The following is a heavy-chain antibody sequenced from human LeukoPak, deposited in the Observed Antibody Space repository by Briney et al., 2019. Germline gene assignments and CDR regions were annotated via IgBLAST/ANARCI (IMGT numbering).Heavy chain of an antibody. CDR1: GFTFSSYA. CDR3: ANVAVAGSFYFDY. J-gene: IGHJ4*02. Sequence: QPGGSLRLSCAASGFTFSSYAMSWVRQAPGKGLEWVSAISGSGGSTYYADSVKGRFTISRDNSKNTLYLQMNGLRAEDTAVYYCANVAVAGSFYFDYWGQGTLVTVSS. D-gene: IGHD6-19*01. V-gene: IGHV3-23*01. CDR2: ISGSGGST.